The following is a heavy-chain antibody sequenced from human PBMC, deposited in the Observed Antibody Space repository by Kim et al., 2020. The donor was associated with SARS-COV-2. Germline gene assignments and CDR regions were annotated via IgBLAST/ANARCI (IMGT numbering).Heavy chain of an antibody. CDR3: GRHISYRGMDI. D-gene: IGHD3-16*02. J-gene: IGHJ6*02. CDR2: T. V-gene: IGHV3-72*01. Sequence: TEHAASVQGRFTVSRDNVRNTAFLQMNSLRSDDTGVYYCGRHISYRGMDIWGQGTTVTVSS.